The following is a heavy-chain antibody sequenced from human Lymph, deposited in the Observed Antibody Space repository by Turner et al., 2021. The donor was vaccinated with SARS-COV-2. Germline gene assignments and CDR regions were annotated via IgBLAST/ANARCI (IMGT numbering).Heavy chain of an antibody. CDR2: ISGNNDNT. Sequence: QVQLVQSGAEVKKPGASVKVSCKASGYTFTNYGIRWVRQAPGEGLEWMGWISGNNDNTNSAQKLQGRVTMTTDTSTSTAYMELRSLRSDDTAVYYCARSNFDWLFSPDWFDPWGQGTLVIVSS. J-gene: IGHJ5*02. V-gene: IGHV1-18*01. CDR1: GYTFTNYG. D-gene: IGHD3-9*01. CDR3: ARSNFDWLFSPDWFDP.